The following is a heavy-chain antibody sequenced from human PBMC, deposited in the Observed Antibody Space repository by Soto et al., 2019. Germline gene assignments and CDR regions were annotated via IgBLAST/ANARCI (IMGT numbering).Heavy chain of an antibody. CDR2: IRSSGDRT. D-gene: IGHD1-1*01. V-gene: IGHV3-23*01. CDR3: AKQQGPGTPYYYAMDV. J-gene: IGHJ6*02. Sequence: EVQLLESGGGLVQPGGSLRLSCAASGFTFSSYAMSWVRQAPGKGLEWVAVIRSSGDRTYYADSVKGRFTISRDNYKNTLYMQMNRLRAEDTGGYYCAKQQGPGTPYYYAMDVWGQGTTVTVSS. CDR1: GFTFSSYA.